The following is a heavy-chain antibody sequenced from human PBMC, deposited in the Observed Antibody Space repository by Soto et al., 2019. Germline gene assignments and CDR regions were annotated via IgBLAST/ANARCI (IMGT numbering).Heavy chain of an antibody. CDR2: IYYSGST. CDR3: QAEDCIRDL. V-gene: IGHV4-31*02. J-gene: IGHJ2*01. D-gene: IGHD2-21*02. Sequence: NPGKGLEWIGYIYYSGSTYYNPSLKSRVTISVDTSKNQFSLKLSSVTAADTAFFFFQAEDCIRDL.